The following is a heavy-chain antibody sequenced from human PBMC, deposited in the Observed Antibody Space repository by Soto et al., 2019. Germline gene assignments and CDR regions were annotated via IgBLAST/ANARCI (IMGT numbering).Heavy chain of an antibody. CDR1: GGSVSSGSDY. Sequence: TSETLSLTCTVSGGSVSSGSDYWSWIRQPPGKVLEWIGYIYYSGSTNYNPSLKSRVTISVDTSKNQFSLKLSSVTAADTAVYYCARAPIYYDSSGYNSPFDYWGQGTLVTVSS. V-gene: IGHV4-61*01. J-gene: IGHJ4*02. CDR3: ARAPIYYDSSGYNSPFDY. D-gene: IGHD3-22*01. CDR2: IYYSGST.